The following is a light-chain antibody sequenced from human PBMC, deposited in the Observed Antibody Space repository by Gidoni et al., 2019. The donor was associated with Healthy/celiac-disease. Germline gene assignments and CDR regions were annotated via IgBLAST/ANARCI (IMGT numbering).Light chain of an antibody. Sequence: EIVMTQSPATLSVSPGARATLSCRASQSVSSNLDRYQQKPGQAPRLLIYGAAPRATGIPARFSGSGSETEFTLTIRSLQSEDFAVYYCQQYNNWPPYTFGRGPSWRSN. CDR1: QSVSSN. CDR3: QQYNNWPPYT. J-gene: IGKJ2*01. CDR2: GAA. V-gene: IGKV3-15*01.